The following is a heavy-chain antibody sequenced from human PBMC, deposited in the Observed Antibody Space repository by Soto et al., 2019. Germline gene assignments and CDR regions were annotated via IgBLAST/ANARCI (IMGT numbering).Heavy chain of an antibody. CDR1: GFTFSNAW. J-gene: IGHJ4*02. Sequence: EVQLVESGGGLVKPGGSLILSCAASGFTFSNAWMSWVRQAPGKGLEWVGRIKSKTDGGTTDYAAPVKGRFTMSRDDSINTMYFRMSSLETEVTAMYYCTTDGMITFEVFIVMRYFPYWGQGTLITVSS. D-gene: IGHD3-16*02. CDR3: TTDGMITFEVFIVMRYFPY. CDR2: IKSKTDGGTT. V-gene: IGHV3-15*01.